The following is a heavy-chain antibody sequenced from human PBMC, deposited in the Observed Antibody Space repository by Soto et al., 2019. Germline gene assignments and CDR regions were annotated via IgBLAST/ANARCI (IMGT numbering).Heavy chain of an antibody. CDR2: ISAYNGNT. D-gene: IGHD1-1*01. Sequence: VASVKVSCKASGYTFTSYGISWVRQAPGQGLEWMGWISAYNGNTNYAQKLQGRVTMTTDTSTSTAYMELRSLRSDDTAVYYCARGGGRGTTEGSFDYWGQGTLVTVSS. V-gene: IGHV1-18*04. CDR1: GYTFTSYG. CDR3: ARGGGRGTTEGSFDY. J-gene: IGHJ4*02.